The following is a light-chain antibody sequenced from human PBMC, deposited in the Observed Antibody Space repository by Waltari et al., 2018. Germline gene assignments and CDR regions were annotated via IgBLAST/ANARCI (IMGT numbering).Light chain of an antibody. V-gene: IGLV4-69*01. CDR1: SGHSSNI. Sequence: QLVLTQSPSASASLGASVKLTCTLSSGHSSNIIAWHQQQPETGPRYLMKVNSDGSHSKGDEIPDRFSGSSSGAERYLTISNRQSEDEADDFCQTGGHGTWVFGGGTKLTVL. CDR2: VNSDGSH. CDR3: QTGGHGTWV. J-gene: IGLJ3*02.